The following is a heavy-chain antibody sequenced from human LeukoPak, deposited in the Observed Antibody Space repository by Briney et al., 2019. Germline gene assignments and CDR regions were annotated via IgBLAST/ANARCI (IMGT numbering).Heavy chain of an antibody. V-gene: IGHV3-9*01. CDR3: AEDQAPSPTYYGMDV. Sequence: GGSLRLSCAASGFTFEGFAMHWVRQAPGKGLEWVSGISWNSGSIGYADSVKGRFTISRDNAKNSLYLQMNSLRAEDTALYYCAEDQAPSPTYYGMDVWGQGTTVTVSS. J-gene: IGHJ6*02. CDR1: GFTFEGFA. CDR2: ISWNSGSI.